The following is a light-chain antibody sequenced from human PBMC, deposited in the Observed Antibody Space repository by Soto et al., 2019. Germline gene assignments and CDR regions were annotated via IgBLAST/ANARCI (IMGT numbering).Light chain of an antibody. CDR3: CSCAGSFYV. J-gene: IGLJ1*01. V-gene: IGLV2-11*01. CDR2: EVS. CDR1: SRDVDAYDF. Sequence: QSALTQPRSVSGSPGQSVAISCTGTSRDVDAYDFVSWYQHHPGKAPKLIISEVSKRPSGGSHRFSGSKSGNTASLTISGLQAEDEADYFCCSCAGSFYVFGTGTQVTVL.